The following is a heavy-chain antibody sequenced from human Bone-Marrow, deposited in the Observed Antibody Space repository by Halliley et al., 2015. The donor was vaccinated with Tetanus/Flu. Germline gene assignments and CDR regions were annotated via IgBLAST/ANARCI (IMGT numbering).Heavy chain of an antibody. CDR2: IFHGGSP. V-gene: IGHV4-4*02. Sequence: IGEIFHGGSPTYNPTLKSGVPISATTSRTPSSLKLSSGTAADTAVYYCARKRPSSSGSFASWGQGTLVTVSS. D-gene: IGHD6-13*01. J-gene: IGHJ4*02. CDR3: ARKRPSSSGSFAS.